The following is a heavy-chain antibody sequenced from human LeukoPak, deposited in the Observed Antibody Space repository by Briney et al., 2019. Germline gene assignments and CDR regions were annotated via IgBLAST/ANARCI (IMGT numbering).Heavy chain of an antibody. Sequence: GGSLRLSCAASGFTFSSYGMHWVRQAPGKGLEWVAVISYDGSNKYYADSVKGRFTISRDNSKNTLYLQMNSLRAEDTAVYYCAKGALVSDSGYDLPFFDYWGQGTLVTVSS. D-gene: IGHD5-12*01. CDR1: GFTFSSYG. V-gene: IGHV3-30*18. CDR3: AKGALVSDSGYDLPFFDY. J-gene: IGHJ4*02. CDR2: ISYDGSNK.